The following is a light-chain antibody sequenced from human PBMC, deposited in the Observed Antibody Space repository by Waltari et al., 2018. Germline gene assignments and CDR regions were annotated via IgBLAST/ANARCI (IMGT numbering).Light chain of an antibody. CDR2: GNN. CDR1: ASTIGAGHD. V-gene: IGLV1-40*01. CDR3: QSFDNMLSGGVV. Sequence: QSVLTQPPSVSGTPGQSVTISCSGSASTIGAGHDVHWSQPLPGTAPKPLIYGNNNRPTGVPDRFSGSKSGTSASLAITGLQAGDEADYFCQSFDNMLSGGVVFGGGTKLAVL. J-gene: IGLJ2*01.